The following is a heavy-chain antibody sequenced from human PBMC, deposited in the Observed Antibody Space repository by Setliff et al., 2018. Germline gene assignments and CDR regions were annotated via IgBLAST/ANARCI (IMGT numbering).Heavy chain of an antibody. Sequence: VGSLRLSCTASGLSYINDWVSWVRQAPGKGLEWLASINPHGSEKYYADSVKGRFTISRDNAKNSLSLQMNSLRTEDTAVYYCFGAGTCSYWGQGTLVTVSS. D-gene: IGHD3-10*01. J-gene: IGHJ4*02. V-gene: IGHV3-7*01. CDR1: GLSYINDW. CDR2: INPHGSEK. CDR3: FGAGTCSY.